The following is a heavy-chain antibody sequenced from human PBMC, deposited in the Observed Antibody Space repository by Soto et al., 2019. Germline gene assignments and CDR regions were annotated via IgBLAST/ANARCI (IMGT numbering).Heavy chain of an antibody. V-gene: IGHV1-69*01. J-gene: IGHJ6*02. Sequence: VQLVQSGAEVKKPGSSVKVSCKTSGGTFSSYAISWVRQAPGQGLEWMGGIIPISDTTNYAQKFQGRVTITADESTSTAYMELSSLRSEDTAVYYCARSQGSSTSLEIYYYYCYGMDVWGQGTTVTVSS. D-gene: IGHD2-2*01. CDR2: IIPISDTT. CDR3: ARSQGSSTSLEIYYYYCYGMDV. CDR1: GGTFSSYA.